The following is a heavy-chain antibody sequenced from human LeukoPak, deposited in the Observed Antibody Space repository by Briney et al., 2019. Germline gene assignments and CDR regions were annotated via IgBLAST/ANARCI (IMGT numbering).Heavy chain of an antibody. D-gene: IGHD3-22*01. CDR3: ARVGYYESSGYYEY. CDR2: INPNSGVT. J-gene: IGHJ4*02. CDR1: GYTFTGYY. V-gene: IGHV1-2*06. Sequence: ASVKVSCKASGYTFTGYYMHWVRQAPGQGLEWMGRINPNSGVTNYAQKFQGRVTMTRDTSISTVYMELSRLRSDDTAVYYCARVGYYESSGYYEYWGQGTLVTVSS.